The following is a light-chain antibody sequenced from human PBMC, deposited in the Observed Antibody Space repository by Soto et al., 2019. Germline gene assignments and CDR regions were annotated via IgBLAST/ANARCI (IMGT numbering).Light chain of an antibody. J-gene: IGKJ1*01. CDR1: QSVTSY. CDR2: DAS. CDR3: QQRSNWPKT. V-gene: IGKV3-11*01. Sequence: EIVLTQSPATLSLSPGERATLSCRASQSVTSYLAWYQQKPGQPPRLLIYDASNRATGIPARFSGSGSGTDFPLTISSLEPEDFAVYYCQQRSNWPKTFGKGTKV.